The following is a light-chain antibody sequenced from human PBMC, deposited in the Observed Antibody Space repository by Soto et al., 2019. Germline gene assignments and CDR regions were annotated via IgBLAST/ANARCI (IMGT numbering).Light chain of an antibody. J-gene: IGKJ1*01. CDR2: AAS. CDR1: QGISSS. Sequence: EIQMAQSPSSVSASVGDRVTITCRASQGISSSLAWYQQRPGKAPKLLIYAASNLQNEVPSRFSGSGSGTDFTLTISSLQPEDFATYYCHQAKNFPWTFGQGTKVDIK. V-gene: IGKV1-12*01. CDR3: HQAKNFPWT.